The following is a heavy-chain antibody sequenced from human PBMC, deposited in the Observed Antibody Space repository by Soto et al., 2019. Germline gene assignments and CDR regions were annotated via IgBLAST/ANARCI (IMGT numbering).Heavy chain of an antibody. J-gene: IGHJ6*02. CDR2: TYWDDDK. Sequence: QITLKESGPTLVKPTQTLTLTCTFSGFSLSTSGVGVAWIRQPPGQALEWLALTYWDDDKHYSPSLKSRLTIPTDTSKNQVVLTMTNMDPVDTGTYYCAHKGGRGAGMDVWGQGTTVTVSS. V-gene: IGHV2-5*02. CDR1: GFSLSTSGVG. CDR3: AHKGGRGAGMDV. D-gene: IGHD2-15*01.